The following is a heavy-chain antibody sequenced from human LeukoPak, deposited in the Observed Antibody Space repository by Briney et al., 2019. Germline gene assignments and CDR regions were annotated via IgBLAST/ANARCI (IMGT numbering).Heavy chain of an antibody. CDR2: IYYSGST. J-gene: IGHJ6*04. CDR1: GGSISSYY. CDR3: ANTVAGYYYGMDV. Sequence: SENLSLACTVSGGSISSYYWSWIRQPPGKGLEWIGYIYYSGSTNYNPSLKSRVTISVDTSKNQFSLKLSSVTAADTAVYYCANTVAGYYYGMDVWGKGTTVTVSS. V-gene: IGHV4-59*01. D-gene: IGHD1-1*01.